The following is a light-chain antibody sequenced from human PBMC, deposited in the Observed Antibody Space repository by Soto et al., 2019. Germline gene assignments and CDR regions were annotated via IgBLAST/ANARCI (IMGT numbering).Light chain of an antibody. CDR2: AAS. J-gene: IGKJ1*01. CDR3: LQHNSGPRA. Sequence: IQMTHSPSSRSPPVGDRVTITCRASQGISNDFSWYQQKPGKAPKRLIYAASSLQSGVPSRLSVSGSGTEFTLTISSLQAEDFATYYCLQHNSGPRAFGQGTKVDIK. CDR1: QGISND. V-gene: IGKV1-17*01.